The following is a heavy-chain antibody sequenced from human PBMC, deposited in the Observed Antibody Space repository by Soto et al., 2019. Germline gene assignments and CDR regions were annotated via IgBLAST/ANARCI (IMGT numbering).Heavy chain of an antibody. CDR2: INSDGSST. D-gene: IGHD2-2*01. Sequence: GSLRLSCAASGFNFSSYWMHWVRQAPGKGLVWVSRINSDGSSTSYADSVKGRFTISRDNAKNTLYLQMNSLRAEDTAVYYCARVYCSSTSCPGHDYWGQGTLVTVSS. CDR1: GFNFSSYW. J-gene: IGHJ4*02. V-gene: IGHV3-74*01. CDR3: ARVYCSSTSCPGHDY.